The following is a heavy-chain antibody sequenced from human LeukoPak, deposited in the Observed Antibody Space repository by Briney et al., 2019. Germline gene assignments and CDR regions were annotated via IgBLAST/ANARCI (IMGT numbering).Heavy chain of an antibody. Sequence: PSETLSLTCAVYGGSFSGYYWSWIRQPPGKGLEWIGEINHSGSTNYNPSLKSRVTISVDTSKNQFSLKLSSVTAADTAVYYCARAITGDPPGVGYYFDYWGQGTLVTVSS. J-gene: IGHJ4*02. CDR3: ARAITGDPPGVGYYFDY. V-gene: IGHV4-34*01. CDR1: GGSFSGYY. D-gene: IGHD7-27*01. CDR2: INHSGST.